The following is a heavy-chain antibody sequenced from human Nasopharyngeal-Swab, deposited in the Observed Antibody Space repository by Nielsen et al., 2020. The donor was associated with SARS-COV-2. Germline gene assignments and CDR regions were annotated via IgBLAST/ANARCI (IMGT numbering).Heavy chain of an antibody. J-gene: IGHJ4*02. CDR2: IYSGGST. D-gene: IGHD5-18*01. CDR3: ARADVDTAMVGPFDY. Sequence: GESLKISCAASGFTVSSNYMSWVRQAPGKGLEWVSVIYSGGSTYYADSVKGRFTISRDNSKNTLYLQMNSLRAEDTAVYYCARADVDTAMVGPFDYWGQGTLVTASS. CDR1: GFTVSSNY. V-gene: IGHV3-53*01.